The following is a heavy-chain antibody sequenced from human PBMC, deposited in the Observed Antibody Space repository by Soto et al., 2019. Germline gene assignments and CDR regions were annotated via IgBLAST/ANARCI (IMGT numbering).Heavy chain of an antibody. J-gene: IGHJ6*02. CDR2: INPNSGGT. Sequence: ASVKVSCKASGYTFTGYYMHWVRQAPGQGLEWMGWINPNSGGTNYAQKFQGWVTMTRDTSISTAYMELSRLRSDDTAVYYCARDGGGGYNLGLYGMDVWGQGTTVTVSS. CDR3: ARDGGGGYNLGLYGMDV. D-gene: IGHD3-16*01. V-gene: IGHV1-2*04. CDR1: GYTFTGYY.